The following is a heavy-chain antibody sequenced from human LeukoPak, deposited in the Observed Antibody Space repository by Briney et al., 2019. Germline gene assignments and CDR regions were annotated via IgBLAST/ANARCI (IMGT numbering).Heavy chain of an antibody. J-gene: IGHJ5*02. CDR3: ARVVGSVNSIRFDP. CDR1: GDSISSGDYY. CDR2: ISSSGST. Sequence: KPSETLSLTCTVSGDSISSGDYYWSWIRQPAGKGLEWIGRISSSGSTNYNPSLKSRATISVDTSTNQISLNLSSVTAADTAVYYCARVVGSVNSIRFDPWGHGTLVTVSS. D-gene: IGHD1-26*01. V-gene: IGHV4-61*02.